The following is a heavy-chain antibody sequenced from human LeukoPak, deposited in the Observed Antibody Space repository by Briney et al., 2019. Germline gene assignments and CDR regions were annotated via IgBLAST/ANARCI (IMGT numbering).Heavy chain of an antibody. CDR1: GFTFSSYA. V-gene: IGHV3-23*01. Sequence: GGSLRLSCAASGFTFSSYAMSWVRQATRKRLECVSAISGSGGSTYYADSVKGRFTISRDNSKNTLYLQMNSLRAEDTAVYYCATLGQRYCSGGSCYTSGSSDYWGQGTLVTVSS. J-gene: IGHJ4*02. D-gene: IGHD2-15*01. CDR3: ATLGQRYCSGGSCYTSGSSDY. CDR2: ISGSGGST.